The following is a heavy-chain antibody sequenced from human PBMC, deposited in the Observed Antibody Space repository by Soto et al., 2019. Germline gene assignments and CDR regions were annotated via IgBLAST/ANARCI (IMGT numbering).Heavy chain of an antibody. CDR3: ARDSIVVVMGDYYYYGMDV. V-gene: IGHV1-24*01. J-gene: IGHJ6*02. CDR1: GYTLTELS. D-gene: IGHD3-22*01. CDR2: FDPEDGET. Sequence: GASVKVSCKVSGYTLTELSMHWVRQAPGKGLEWMGGFDPEDGETIYAQKFQGRVTMTEDTSTDTAYMELSSLRSEDTAVYYCARDSIVVVMGDYYYYGMDVWGQGTTVTVSS.